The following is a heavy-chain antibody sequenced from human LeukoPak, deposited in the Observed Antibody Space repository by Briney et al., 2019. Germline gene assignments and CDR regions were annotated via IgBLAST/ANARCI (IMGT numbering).Heavy chain of an antibody. CDR2: INHSGST. CDR3: ARESAEQWLVRHTRFDY. V-gene: IGHV4-34*01. J-gene: IGHJ4*02. CDR1: GGSFSGYY. D-gene: IGHD6-19*01. Sequence: SETLSLTCAVYGGSFSGYYWSWIRQPPGKGLEWIGEINHSGSTNYNPSLKSRVTISVDTSKNQFSLKLSSVTAADTAVYYCARESAEQWLVRHTRFDYWGQGTLVTVSS.